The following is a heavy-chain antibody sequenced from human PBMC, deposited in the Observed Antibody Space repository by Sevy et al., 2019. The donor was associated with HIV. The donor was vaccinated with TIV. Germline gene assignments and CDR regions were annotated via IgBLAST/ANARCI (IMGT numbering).Heavy chain of an antibody. D-gene: IGHD2-8*01. CDR3: AREGCTKPHDY. CDR1: GFTFSKYS. V-gene: IGHV3-23*01. J-gene: IGHJ4*02. Sequence: GGSLRLCCAASGFTFSKYSMSWVRQPPGKGLEWVSTLSFGCGEISYADSVKGRFTISRDNSKSSVYLQMNNLRPEDTAVYYCAREGCTKPHDYWGQGTLVTVSS. CDR2: LSFGCGEI.